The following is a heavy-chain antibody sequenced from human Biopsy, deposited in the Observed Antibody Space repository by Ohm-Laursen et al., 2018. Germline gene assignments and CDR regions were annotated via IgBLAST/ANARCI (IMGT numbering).Heavy chain of an antibody. V-gene: IGHV4-31*01. J-gene: IGHJ5*02. CDR1: GGSISSGGSY. D-gene: IGHD3-22*01. Sequence: TLSLTCSVSGGSISSGGSYWSWIRQRPGKGLEWIGDIFNISNTYYNPSLKNLITISGDTSKNQFFLKLISVTAADTAGYYCERGDYFDSNGYFWFDPWGQGTLVTVSS. CDR3: ERGDYFDSNGYFWFDP. CDR2: IFNISNT.